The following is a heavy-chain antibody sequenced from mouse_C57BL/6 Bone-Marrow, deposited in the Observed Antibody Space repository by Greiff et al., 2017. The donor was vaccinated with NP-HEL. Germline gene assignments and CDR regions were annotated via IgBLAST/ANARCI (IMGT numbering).Heavy chain of an antibody. CDR2: INPSNGGT. D-gene: IGHD1-1*01. Sequence: QVQLQQSGTELVKPGASVKLSCKASGYTFTSYWMHWVKQKPGQGLEWIGNINPSNGGTNYNEKFKSKATLTVDKSSSTAYMQLSSLTSEDSAVYYCARRRITTEGFAYWGQGTLVTVSA. CDR1: GYTFTSYW. J-gene: IGHJ3*01. CDR3: ARRRITTEGFAY. V-gene: IGHV1-53*01.